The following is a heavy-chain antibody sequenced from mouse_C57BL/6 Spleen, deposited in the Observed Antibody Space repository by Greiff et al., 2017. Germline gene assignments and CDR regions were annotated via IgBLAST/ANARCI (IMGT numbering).Heavy chain of an antibody. J-gene: IGHJ2*01. CDR1: GYAFNSAY. D-gene: IGHD1-1*01. CDR2: IYPGDGDT. Sequence: VQLQQSGPELVRPGASVKISCTASGYAFNSAYMNWVKQRPGKGLEWIGRIYPGDGDTKYTGKFKGKATMTADKSSSTAYMQLSSLTSEDAAVYYCSRSGSTVGFDYWGQGTTLTVSS. CDR3: SRSGSTVGFDY. V-gene: IGHV1-82*01.